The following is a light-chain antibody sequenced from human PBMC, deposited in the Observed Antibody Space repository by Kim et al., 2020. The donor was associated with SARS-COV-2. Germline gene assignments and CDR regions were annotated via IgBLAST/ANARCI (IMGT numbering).Light chain of an antibody. V-gene: IGLV3-19*01. J-gene: IGLJ2*01. CDR1: SLRPYY. CDR2: GKH. CDR3: KSRDSSGNVV. Sequence: SSELTQDPAVSVALRQPVSITCQGASLRPYYASWYQQKPGQAPVLLIYGKHNRPAGIPDRFSGSSSGNTASLTITGAQADDESDYYCKSRDSSGNVVFGGGTKLTVL.